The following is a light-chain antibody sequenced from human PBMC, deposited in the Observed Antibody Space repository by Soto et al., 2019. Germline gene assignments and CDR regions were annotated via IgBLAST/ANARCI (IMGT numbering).Light chain of an antibody. Sequence: QSVLTQPPSVSAAPGQRVTISCSGSTSNIGNNYVSWYQQLPGTAPKLLIYDNDKRPSGIPDRFSGSKSGTSATLGITGLQTGDEADYYCGTWDSSLSAGVIGGGTKVTVL. V-gene: IGLV1-51*01. CDR2: DND. CDR1: TSNIGNNY. CDR3: GTWDSSLSAGV. J-gene: IGLJ3*02.